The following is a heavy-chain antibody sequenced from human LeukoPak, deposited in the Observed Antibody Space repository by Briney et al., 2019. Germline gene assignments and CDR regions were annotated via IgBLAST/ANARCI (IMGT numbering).Heavy chain of an antibody. J-gene: IGHJ3*02. D-gene: IGHD4-17*01. CDR3: AREGYGDSSKHAFDI. V-gene: IGHV1-69*05. CDR1: GGTFSSYA. Sequence: SVKVSCKASGGTFSSYAISWVRQAPGQGFEWMGGIIPIFGTANYAQKFQGRVTITTDESTSTAYMELSSLRSEDTAVYYCAREGYGDSSKHAFDIWGQGTMVTVSS. CDR2: IIPIFGTA.